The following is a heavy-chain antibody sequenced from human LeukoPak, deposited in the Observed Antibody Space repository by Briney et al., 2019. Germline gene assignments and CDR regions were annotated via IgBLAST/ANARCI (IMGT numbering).Heavy chain of an antibody. CDR1: GYSFTSYW. Sequence: GESLKISCKGSGYSFTSYWIGWVRQMPGKGLEWMGIIYPGDSDTRYSPSFQGQVTISADKSISTAYLQWSSLKASDTAMYYCARDADLQGYSGSVFDYWGQGTLVTVSS. D-gene: IGHD6-6*01. CDR2: IYPGDSDT. V-gene: IGHV5-51*01. CDR3: ARDADLQGYSGSVFDY. J-gene: IGHJ4*02.